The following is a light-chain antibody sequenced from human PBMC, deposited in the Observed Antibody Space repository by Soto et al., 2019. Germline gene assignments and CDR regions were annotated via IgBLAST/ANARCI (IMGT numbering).Light chain of an antibody. CDR2: DAS. V-gene: IGKV1-5*01. CDR3: QQYNSYPWT. J-gene: IGKJ1*01. CDR1: QSISSW. Sequence: DIQMTQSPSTLSASVGDRVTITCRASQSISSWLAWYQQKPGKAPKLLTDDASSLESGVPSRFSGSGSGTEFTLTISSLQPDDFATYYCQQYNSYPWTFGQGPKVDIK.